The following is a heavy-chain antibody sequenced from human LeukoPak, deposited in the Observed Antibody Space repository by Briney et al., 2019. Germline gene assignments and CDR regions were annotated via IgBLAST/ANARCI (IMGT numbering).Heavy chain of an antibody. CDR3: AKDITSGIAAAGYYFDY. CDR1: GFTFNNYA. CDR2: ISGSGAGT. J-gene: IGHJ4*02. V-gene: IGHV3-23*01. D-gene: IGHD6-13*01. Sequence: GGSLRLSCAASGFTFNNYAMSWVRQAPGKGLEWVSAISGSGAGTYYADSVKGRFTISRDNAKNSLYLQMNSLRAEDTALYYCAKDITSGIAAAGYYFDYWGQGTLVTVSS.